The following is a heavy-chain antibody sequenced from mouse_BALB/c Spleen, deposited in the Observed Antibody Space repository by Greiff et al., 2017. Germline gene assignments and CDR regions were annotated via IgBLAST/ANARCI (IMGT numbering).Heavy chain of an antibody. V-gene: IGHV3-6*02. CDR1: GYSITSGYY. D-gene: IGHD2-3*01. Sequence: EVQLVESGPGLVKPSQSLSLTCSVTGYSITSGYYWNWIRQFPGNKLEWMGYISYDGSNNYNPSLKNRISITRDTSKNQFFLKLNSVTTEDTATYYCARGADGYYVRFDYWGQGTTLTVSS. CDR3: ARGADGYYVRFDY. CDR2: ISYDGSN. J-gene: IGHJ2*01.